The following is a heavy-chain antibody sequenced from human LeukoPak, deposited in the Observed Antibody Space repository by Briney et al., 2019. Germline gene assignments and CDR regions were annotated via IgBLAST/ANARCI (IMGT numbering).Heavy chain of an antibody. D-gene: IGHD5-18*01. CDR2: IWYDGSNK. Sequence: GGSLRLSCAASGFTFSSCGMHWVRQAPGKGLEWVAVIWYDGSNKYYADSVKGRFTISRDNSKNTLYLQMNSLRAEDTAVYYCARDKAHGYSYVGYWGQGTLVTVSS. CDR3: ARDKAHGYSYVGY. CDR1: GFTFSSCG. V-gene: IGHV3-33*01. J-gene: IGHJ4*02.